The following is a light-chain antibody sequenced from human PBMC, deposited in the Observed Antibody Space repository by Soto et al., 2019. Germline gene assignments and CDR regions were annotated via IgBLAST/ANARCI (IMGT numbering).Light chain of an antibody. CDR1: QVVTTT. CDR2: DVS. V-gene: IGKV3-15*01. Sequence: IVLTQSPATLSVSPWERATLXCRAGQVVTTTFAWYQQKSGQSPRLLIYDVSTRATGVPARFSGTGSEPDFTLTISGLQSDDSAVYFSQQYMNGPLSCGQGTRR. CDR3: QQYMNGPLS. J-gene: IGKJ5*01.